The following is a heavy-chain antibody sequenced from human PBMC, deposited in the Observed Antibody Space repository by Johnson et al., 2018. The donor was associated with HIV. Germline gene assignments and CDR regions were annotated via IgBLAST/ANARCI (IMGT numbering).Heavy chain of an antibody. CDR3: ARSRYDSSGYGI. J-gene: IGHJ3*02. Sequence: VQLVESGGGLVQPGGSLRLSCAASGFTVSSNYMSWVRQAPGKGLEWVSVIYSGGSTYYADSVKGRFTISRDNSKNTLYLQMNSLRAEDTAVYYCARSRYDSSGYGIWCQGTMVTVSS. D-gene: IGHD3-22*01. CDR1: GFTVSSNY. CDR2: IYSGGST. V-gene: IGHV3-66*01.